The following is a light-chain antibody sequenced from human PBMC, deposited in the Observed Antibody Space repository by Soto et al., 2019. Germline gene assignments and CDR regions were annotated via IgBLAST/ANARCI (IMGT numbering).Light chain of an antibody. CDR3: QQLNSYPPT. CDR2: AAS. CDR1: QGISSY. J-gene: IGKJ2*01. V-gene: IGKV1-9*01. Sequence: DIQLTQSPSFLSASVGDRVTITCRASQGISSYLAWYQQKPGKAPKLLIYAASTLQSGVPSRFSGSGSGTEFTLTISSLQSEDFATYYCQQLNSYPPTFGQGTKLEIK.